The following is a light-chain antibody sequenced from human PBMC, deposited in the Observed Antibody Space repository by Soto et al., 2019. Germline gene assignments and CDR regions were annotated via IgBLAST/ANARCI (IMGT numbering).Light chain of an antibody. V-gene: IGKV3-20*01. CDR1: RHVYINA. J-gene: IGKJ3*01. CDR3: QQYGASPFT. CDR2: GAS. Sequence: VVLTQSPATVSLSPGEQATLSCRASRHVYINALSWYQQKPGRTPTLLIYGASTRATGVPDRFSATGSGTDFSLTISSVEPEDFAVYYCQQYGASPFTCGPGTRVEI.